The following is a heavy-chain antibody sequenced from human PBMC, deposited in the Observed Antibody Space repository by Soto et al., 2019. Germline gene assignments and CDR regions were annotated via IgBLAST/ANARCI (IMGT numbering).Heavy chain of an antibody. V-gene: IGHV4-4*02. Sequence: QVQLQESGPGLVKPSGTLSLTCAVSGGSISSSNGWRWGRQPPGEGLEWIGEIYHSGSTNNNPSLKSLVTISVDKSNNQFSLKLSSVTAADTAVYYCAMKLQWLVPYSFDYWGQGTLVTVSS. CDR3: AMKLQWLVPYSFDY. CDR1: GGSISSSNG. J-gene: IGHJ4*02. D-gene: IGHD6-19*01. CDR2: IYHSGST.